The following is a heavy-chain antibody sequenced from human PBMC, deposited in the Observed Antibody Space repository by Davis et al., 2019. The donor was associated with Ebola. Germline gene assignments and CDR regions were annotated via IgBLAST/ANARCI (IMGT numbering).Heavy chain of an antibody. CDR1: GGSISSYY. D-gene: IGHD1-14*01. J-gene: IGHJ6*02. Sequence: MPGGSLRLSCAVSGGSISSYYWNWIRQPPGKGLEWIGYIYYSGSTNYNPSLKSRVTISVDKSKNQFFLNLNSVTAADTAVYHCARHHASDIRKMDVWGQGTTVTVSS. CDR2: IYYSGST. V-gene: IGHV4-59*08. CDR3: ARHHASDIRKMDV.